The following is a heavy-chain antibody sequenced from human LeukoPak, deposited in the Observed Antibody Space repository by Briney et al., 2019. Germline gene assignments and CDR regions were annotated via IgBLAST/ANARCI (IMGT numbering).Heavy chain of an antibody. CDR1: GFRYSRYS. CDR3: ARDLPSAVD. J-gene: IGHJ4*02. Sequence: GGSLRLSCAASGFRYSRYSMSWVRQAPGKGLEWVSFISRSSRDIYHAHPVKGLFTLPRDNAKNSLYLQMNSLRAENTAVYYCARDLPSAVDWGQGTLVTVSS. CDR2: ISRSSRDI. V-gene: IGHV3-21*01.